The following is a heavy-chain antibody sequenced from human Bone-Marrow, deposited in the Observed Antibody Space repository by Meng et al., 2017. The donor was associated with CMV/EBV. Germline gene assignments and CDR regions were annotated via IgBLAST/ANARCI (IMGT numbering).Heavy chain of an antibody. CDR2: IIPILGIA. D-gene: IGHD1-26*01. CDR3: ARDVPDLYSGSYCADY. Sequence: SVKVSCKASGGTFSSYAISWVRQAPGQGLEWMGGIIPILGIANYAQKFQGRVTMTTDTSTSTAYMELRSLRSDDTAVYYCARDVPDLYSGSYCADYWGQGTLVTVSS. V-gene: IGHV1-69*10. CDR1: GGTFSSYA. J-gene: IGHJ4*02.